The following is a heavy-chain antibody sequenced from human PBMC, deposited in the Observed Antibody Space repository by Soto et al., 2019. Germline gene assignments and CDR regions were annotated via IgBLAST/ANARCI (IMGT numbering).Heavy chain of an antibody. D-gene: IGHD2-15*01. CDR2: IYHSGST. CDR1: GGSISSSNW. V-gene: IGHV4-4*02. Sequence: SETLSLTCAISGGSISSSNWWSWVRQPPGKGLEWIGEIYHSGSTNYNPSLKSRVTMSVDKSKNQFSLKLSSVTAADTAVYYCARDRQLGYCSGGSCLGGMDVWGQGTTVTVSS. CDR3: ARDRQLGYCSGGSCLGGMDV. J-gene: IGHJ6*02.